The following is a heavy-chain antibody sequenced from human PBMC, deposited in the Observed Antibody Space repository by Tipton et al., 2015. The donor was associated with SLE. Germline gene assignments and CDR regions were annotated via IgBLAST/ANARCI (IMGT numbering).Heavy chain of an antibody. D-gene: IGHD3-9*01. CDR3: ARGGRYFDA. V-gene: IGHV4-39*07. CDR2: IHYSGTT. CDR1: GFSISSSSYT. J-gene: IGHJ4*02. Sequence: TLSLTCTVSGFSISSSSYTWGWIRQPPGKGLEWIGTIHYSGTTYYNPSLRSRVTISVDTSKNQFSLRLRSVTAADTALYYCARGGRYFDAWGQGTLVTVSS.